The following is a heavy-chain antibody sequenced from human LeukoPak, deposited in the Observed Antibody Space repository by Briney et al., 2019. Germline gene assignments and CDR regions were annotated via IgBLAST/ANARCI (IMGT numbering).Heavy chain of an antibody. V-gene: IGHV3-66*01. CDR3: ARVSVVTSYYFDY. CDR2: IYSGGST. Sequence: TGGSLRLSCAASGFTVSSNYMSWVRQAPGKGLEWVSVIYSGGSTYYADSVKGRFTISRDNSKSTLYLQMNSLRAEDTAVYYCARVSVVTSYYFDYWGQGTLVTVSS. D-gene: IGHD2-21*02. J-gene: IGHJ4*02. CDR1: GFTVSSNY.